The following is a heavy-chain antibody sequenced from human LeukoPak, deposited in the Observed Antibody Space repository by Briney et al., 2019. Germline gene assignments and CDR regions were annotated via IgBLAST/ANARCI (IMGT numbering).Heavy chain of an antibody. D-gene: IGHD2-15*01. CDR2: IKQDDSET. CDR1: GFTFSNYW. V-gene: IGHV3-7*01. Sequence: GGSLRLSCAASGFTFSNYWMNWVRQAPGKGLEWVAIIKQDDSETYYVDSVKGRFTISRDDAKNSLYLQMNSLRAEDTAVYYCARQSKYCSGGSCYNRQVMDVWGKGTTVTVSS. J-gene: IGHJ6*04. CDR3: ARQSKYCSGGSCYNRQVMDV.